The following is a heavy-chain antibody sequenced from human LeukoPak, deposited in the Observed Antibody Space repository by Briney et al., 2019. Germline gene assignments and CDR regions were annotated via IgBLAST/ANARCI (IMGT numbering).Heavy chain of an antibody. Sequence: GGSLRLSCAASGFTFSNYGLHWVRQAPGKGLEWVSYISSSGSTIYYADSVKGRFTISRDNAKNSLYLQMNSLGAEDTAVYYCAELGITMIGGVWGKGTTVTISS. D-gene: IGHD3-10*02. V-gene: IGHV3-48*04. J-gene: IGHJ6*04. CDR2: ISSSGSTI. CDR3: AELGITMIGGV. CDR1: GFTFSNYG.